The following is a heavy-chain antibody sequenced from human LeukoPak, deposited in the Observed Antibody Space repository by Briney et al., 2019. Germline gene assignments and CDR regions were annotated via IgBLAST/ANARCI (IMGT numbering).Heavy chain of an antibody. D-gene: IGHD3-10*01. Sequence: TGGSLRLSCAASGFTFSSRGMHWVRQAPGKGLVWVAVIWSDGSNKYYADSVKGRFTISRDNSKNTLYLQMNSLRAEDTAMYYCATWFYYGSGSYIDYWGQGTLVTVSS. CDR1: GFTFSSRG. V-gene: IGHV3-33*01. J-gene: IGHJ4*02. CDR2: IWSDGSNK. CDR3: ATWFYYGSGSYIDY.